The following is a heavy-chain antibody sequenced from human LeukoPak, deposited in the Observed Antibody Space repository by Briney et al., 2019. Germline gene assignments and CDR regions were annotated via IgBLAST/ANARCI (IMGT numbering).Heavy chain of an antibody. Sequence: PSETLSLTCAVYGGSFSGYYWSWIRQPPGKGLEWIGEINHSGSTNYNPSLKSRVTISVDTSKNQFSLKLSSVTAADTAVYYCARWGQNYYDSSGLDYWGPGTLVTVSS. CDR1: GGSFSGYY. CDR3: ARWGQNYYDSSGLDY. CDR2: INHSGST. V-gene: IGHV4-34*01. D-gene: IGHD3-22*01. J-gene: IGHJ4*02.